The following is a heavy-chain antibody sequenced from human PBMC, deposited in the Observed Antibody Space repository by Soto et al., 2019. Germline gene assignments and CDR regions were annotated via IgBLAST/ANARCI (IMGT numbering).Heavy chain of an antibody. CDR1: GYIFTNYY. V-gene: IGHV1-46*03. CDR3: VRDPSSGYRSVDY. J-gene: IGHJ4*02. D-gene: IGHD3-22*01. CDR2: ISLSADRT. Sequence: QVQLVQSGAEVKKPGASVKVACKASGYIFTNYYIHWVRQAPGQGLEWMGIISLSADRTSYAQKFQGRFTVTMDTSTSTVYMKLGSLRSEDTAVDYCVRDPSSGYRSVDYWGQGTLVTVSS.